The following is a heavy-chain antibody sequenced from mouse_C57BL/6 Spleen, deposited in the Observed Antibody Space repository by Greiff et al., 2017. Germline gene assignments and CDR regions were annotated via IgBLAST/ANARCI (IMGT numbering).Heavy chain of an antibody. V-gene: IGHV1-69*01. J-gene: IGHJ2*01. D-gene: IGHD1-1*01. CDR1: GYTFTSYW. CDR3: ARGGYYYGSSYLDY. CDR2: IDPSDSYT. Sequence: QVQLQQPGAELVMPGASVKLSCKASGYTFTSYWMHWVKQRPGQGLEWIGEIDPSDSYTNYNQKFKGKSTLTVDKSSSTAYMQLSSLTSEEASVYYCARGGYYYGSSYLDYWGQGTTLTVSS.